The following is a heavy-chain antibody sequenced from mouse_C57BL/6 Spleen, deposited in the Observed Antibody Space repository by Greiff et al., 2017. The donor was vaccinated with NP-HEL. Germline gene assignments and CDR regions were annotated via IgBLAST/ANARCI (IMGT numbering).Heavy chain of an antibody. CDR2: IDPENGDT. D-gene: IGHD2-4*01. CDR1: GFTIKDDY. V-gene: IGHV14-4*01. Sequence: VQLKESGAELVRPGASVKLSCTASGFTIKDDYMHWVTQRPEQGLEWIGWIDPENGDTEYASKFQGKATITADTSSNTAYLQLSSLTSEDTAVYYCTTGGLRRYYFDYWGQGTTLTVSS. CDR3: TTGGLRRYYFDY. J-gene: IGHJ2*01.